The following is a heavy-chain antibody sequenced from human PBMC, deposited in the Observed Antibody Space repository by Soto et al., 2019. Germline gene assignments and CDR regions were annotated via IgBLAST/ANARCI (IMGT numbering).Heavy chain of an antibody. J-gene: IGHJ4*02. Sequence: QITLKESGPTLVRPTQTLTLTCAFSGISLSTSGVGVGWIRQPPGKALEWLAVIYWDDSKHYSPSLRSRLTITKDTSKNQVFLTMTNMDPMDTGTYYCAHKGPEDWPLDYWGQGTLVTVSS. V-gene: IGHV2-5*02. D-gene: IGHD3-9*01. CDR3: AHKGPEDWPLDY. CDR1: GISLSTSGVG. CDR2: IYWDDSK.